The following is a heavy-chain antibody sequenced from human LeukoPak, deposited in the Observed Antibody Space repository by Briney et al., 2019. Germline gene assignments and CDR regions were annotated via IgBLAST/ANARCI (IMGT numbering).Heavy chain of an antibody. CDR3: AREERGYCSGGSCYLIWFDP. Sequence: AASVKVSCKASGGTFSSYAISWVRQALGQGLEWMGRIIPILGIANYAQKFQGRVTITADKSTSTAYMELSSLRSEDTAVYYCAREERGYCSGGSCYLIWFDPWGQGTLVTVSS. D-gene: IGHD2-15*01. J-gene: IGHJ5*02. V-gene: IGHV1-69*04. CDR1: GGTFSSYA. CDR2: IIPILGIA.